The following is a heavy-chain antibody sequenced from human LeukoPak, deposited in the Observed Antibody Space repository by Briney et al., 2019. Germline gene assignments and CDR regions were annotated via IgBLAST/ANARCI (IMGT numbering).Heavy chain of an antibody. J-gene: IGHJ4*02. CDR2: ISGSGGST. D-gene: IGHD3-10*01. Sequence: PGGSLRLSCAASGFTFSSYAMSWVRQAPGKGLEWVSAISGSGGSTYYADSVKGRFTISRDNSKNTLYLQMNSLRAEDTAVYYCARGVRGVNSYRFDYWGQGTLVTVSS. V-gene: IGHV3-23*01. CDR3: ARGVRGVNSYRFDY. CDR1: GFTFSSYA.